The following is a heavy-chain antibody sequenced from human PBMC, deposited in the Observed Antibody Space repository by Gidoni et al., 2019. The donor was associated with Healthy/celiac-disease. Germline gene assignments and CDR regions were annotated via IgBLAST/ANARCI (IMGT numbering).Heavy chain of an antibody. CDR1: GFYLSTSGVG. D-gene: IGHD2-15*01. Sequence: QITLKEYGPTPVKPTQTLTRTCTIAGFYLSTSGVGVGWIRQPPGKALEWLALIYWDADKRYSPSLKSRLTITKDTSKNQVVLTMTNMDPVDTATYYCAHGVGGSFFDYWGQGTLVTVSS. CDR3: AHGVGGSFFDY. CDR2: IYWDADK. V-gene: IGHV2-5*02. J-gene: IGHJ4*02.